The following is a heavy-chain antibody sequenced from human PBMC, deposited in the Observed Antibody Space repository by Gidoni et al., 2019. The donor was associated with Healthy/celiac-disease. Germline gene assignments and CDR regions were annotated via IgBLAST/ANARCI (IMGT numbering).Heavy chain of an antibody. CDR3: ARDPFWSSGYLVDAFDI. D-gene: IGHD3-22*01. J-gene: IGHJ3*02. V-gene: IGHV3-66*02. Sequence: EVQLVESGGGLVQPGGSLRLSCAASGFTVSSNYMSWVRQDPGKGLEWVSVIYSGGSTYYADSVKGRFTISRDNSKNTLYLQMNSLRAEDTAVYYCARDPFWSSGYLVDAFDIWGQGTMVTVSS. CDR1: GFTVSSNY. CDR2: IYSGGST.